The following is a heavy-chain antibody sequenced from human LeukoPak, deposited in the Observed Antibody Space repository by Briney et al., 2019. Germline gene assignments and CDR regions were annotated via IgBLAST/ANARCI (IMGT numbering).Heavy chain of an antibody. CDR2: TIPILGIA. Sequence: SVKVSCKASGGTFSSYAISWVRQAPGQGLEWMGRTIPILGIANYAQKFQGRVTITADKSTGTAYMELSSLRSEDTAVYYCARVRGPLVAATSRGAFDIWGQGTMVTVSS. J-gene: IGHJ3*02. V-gene: IGHV1-69*04. D-gene: IGHD2-15*01. CDR3: ARVRGPLVAATSRGAFDI. CDR1: GGTFSSYA.